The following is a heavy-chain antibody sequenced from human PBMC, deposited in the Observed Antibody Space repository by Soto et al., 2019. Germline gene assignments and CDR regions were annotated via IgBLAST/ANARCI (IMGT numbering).Heavy chain of an antibody. CDR2: ISYDGSNK. D-gene: IGHD6-13*01. Sequence: QVQLVESGGGVVQPGRSLRLSCAASGFTFSSYAMHWVRQAPGKGLEWVAVISYDGSNKYYADSVKGRFTISRDNSKNTLYLQMNSLRAEDTAVYYCATDRAVAAAGTLAYWGQGTLVTVSS. J-gene: IGHJ4*02. CDR1: GFTFSSYA. V-gene: IGHV3-30-3*01. CDR3: ATDRAVAAAGTLAY.